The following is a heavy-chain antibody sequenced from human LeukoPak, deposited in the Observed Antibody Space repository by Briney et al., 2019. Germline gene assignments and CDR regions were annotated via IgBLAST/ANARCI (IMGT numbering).Heavy chain of an antibody. D-gene: IGHD3-3*01. J-gene: IGHJ6*02. V-gene: IGHV1-69*04. CDR1: GGTFSSYA. CDR3: ARALNGDDFWSGYPYYYYGMDV. Sequence: SVKVSCKASGGTFSSYAISWVRQAPGQGLEWMGRIIPILGIANYAQKFQGRVTITADKSTSTAYMELSSLRSEDTAVYYCARALNGDDFWSGYPYYYYGMDVWGQGTTVTVSS. CDR2: IIPILGIA.